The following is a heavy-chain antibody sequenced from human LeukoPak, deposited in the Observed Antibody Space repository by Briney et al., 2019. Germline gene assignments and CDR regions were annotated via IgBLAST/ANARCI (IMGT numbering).Heavy chain of an antibody. V-gene: IGHV3-21*01. CDR2: ITSTSSYI. D-gene: IGHD1-26*01. Sequence: GGSLRLSCAASGFTFSIYSMNWVRLTPGKGLEWVSSITSTSSYIYYAESVKGRFTISRDNAKNSLYLQMNSLTAEDTAVYYCSRHPGTRIVGATFDYWGQRILVTVSS. J-gene: IGHJ4*02. CDR1: GFTFSIYS. CDR3: SRHPGTRIVGATFDY.